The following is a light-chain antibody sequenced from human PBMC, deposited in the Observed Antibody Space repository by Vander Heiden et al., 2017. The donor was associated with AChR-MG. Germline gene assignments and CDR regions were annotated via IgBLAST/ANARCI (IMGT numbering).Light chain of an antibody. J-gene: IGKJ3*01. Sequence: IQLTQSPSSLSASVVDRVTITFRASTGISSYLAWYQQKPGKAPKLLIYAASTLQSGVPSRFSDSGSGTDFTLTISSLQPEDFATYFCQQLNSYPPFTFGPGTKVDIK. V-gene: IGKV1-9*01. CDR2: AAS. CDR1: TGISSY. CDR3: QQLNSYPPFT.